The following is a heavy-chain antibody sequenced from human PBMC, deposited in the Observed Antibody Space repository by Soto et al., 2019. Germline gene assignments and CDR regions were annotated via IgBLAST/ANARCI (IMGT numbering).Heavy chain of an antibody. CDR3: VRDGLDYYATGRLYFDN. CDR2: ISSSAVYI. CDR1: GFNFITYS. J-gene: IGHJ4*02. D-gene: IGHD3-10*01. Sequence: EVQLVESGGGPVRPGGSLKLSCAASGFNFITYSLSWVRQAPGKGLEWVASISSSAVYIDYADSVKGRFTISRDNANNSLYLQMNSLRAEDTATYYCVRDGLDYYATGRLYFDNWGQGTLVSVSS. V-gene: IGHV3-21*01.